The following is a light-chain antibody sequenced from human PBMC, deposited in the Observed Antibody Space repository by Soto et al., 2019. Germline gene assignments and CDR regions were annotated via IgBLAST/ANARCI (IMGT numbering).Light chain of an antibody. CDR3: ASYTSSGTRV. Sequence: QSAPTQPASVSGSPGQSITISCTGTSSDVGVYKYVSWYQQLPGKAPKLLIYEVSNRPSGVSNRFSGSKSGNTASLTISGLQAEDEADYYCASYTSSGTRVFGTGTKLTVL. CDR2: EVS. J-gene: IGLJ1*01. V-gene: IGLV2-14*01. CDR1: SSDVGVYKY.